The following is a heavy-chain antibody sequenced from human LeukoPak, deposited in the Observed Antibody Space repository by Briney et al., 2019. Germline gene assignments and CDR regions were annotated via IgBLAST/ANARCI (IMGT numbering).Heavy chain of an antibody. Sequence: ATVKVSCKASGYTFTSYAMHWVRQAPGQRLEWMGWINAGNGNTKYSQKFQGRVTITRDTSASTAYMELSSLRSEDTAVYYCARSASSGSYLRLDYWGQGTLVTVSS. D-gene: IGHD3-10*01. CDR3: ARSASSGSYLRLDY. J-gene: IGHJ4*02. V-gene: IGHV1-3*01. CDR1: GYTFTSYA. CDR2: INAGNGNT.